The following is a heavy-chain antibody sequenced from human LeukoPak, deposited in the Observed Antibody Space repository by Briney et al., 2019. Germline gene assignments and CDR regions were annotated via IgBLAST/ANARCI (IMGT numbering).Heavy chain of an antibody. CDR2: ISYDGSNK. CDR3: ARGGIVLMVYAPFDY. D-gene: IGHD2-8*01. CDR1: GFTFSSYA. Sequence: GGSLRLSCAASGFTFSSYAMHWVRQAPGKGLEWVAVISYDGSNKYYADSVKGRFTISRDNSKNTLYLQMNSLRAEDTAVYYCARGGIVLMVYAPFDYWGQGTLVTVSS. J-gene: IGHJ4*02. V-gene: IGHV3-30-3*01.